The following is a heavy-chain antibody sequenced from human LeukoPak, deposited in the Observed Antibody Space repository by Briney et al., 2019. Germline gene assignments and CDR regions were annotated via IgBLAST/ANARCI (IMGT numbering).Heavy chain of an antibody. V-gene: IGHV3-53*01. J-gene: IGHJ4*02. CDR2: IYSGGST. CDR3: ARSYSSGWYGYFDY. CDR1: GFTVSSNY. D-gene: IGHD6-19*01. Sequence: PGGSLRLSCAASGFTVSSNYMSWVRQAPGKGLEWVSVIYSGGSTYYADSVKGRFTISRDNSQNTLYLQMNSLRAEDAAVYYCARSYSSGWYGYFDYWGQGTLVTVSS.